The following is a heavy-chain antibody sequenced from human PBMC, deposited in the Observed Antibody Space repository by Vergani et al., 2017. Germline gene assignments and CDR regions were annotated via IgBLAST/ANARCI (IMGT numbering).Heavy chain of an antibody. CDR3: AHTYYDFWSGYYGLDY. J-gene: IGHJ4*02. CDR1: GFSPSTSGVG. Sequence: QITLKESGPTLVKPTQTLTLTCTFSGFSPSTSGVGVGWIRQSPGKALDWLALIYWNDDKRYSPSLKSRVTITKDTSKNQVVLTMTKMDPVDTATYYCAHTYYDFWSGYYGLDYWGQGTLVTVSS. V-gene: IGHV2-5*01. D-gene: IGHD3-3*01. CDR2: IYWNDDK.